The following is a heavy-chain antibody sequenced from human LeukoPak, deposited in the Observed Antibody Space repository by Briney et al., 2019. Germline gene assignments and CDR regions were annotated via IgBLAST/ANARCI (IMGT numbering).Heavy chain of an antibody. CDR2: ISSSSSYI. CDR1: GFTFSDYY. D-gene: IGHD6-19*01. CDR3: AREPPRGGIAVGQFAFDI. V-gene: IGHV3-11*06. Sequence: PGGSLRLSCAASGFTFSDYYMSWIRQAPGKGLEWVSYISSSSSYIYYADSVKGRFTISRDNAKNSLYLQMNSLRAEDTAVYYCAREPPRGGIAVGQFAFDIWGQGTMVTVSS. J-gene: IGHJ3*02.